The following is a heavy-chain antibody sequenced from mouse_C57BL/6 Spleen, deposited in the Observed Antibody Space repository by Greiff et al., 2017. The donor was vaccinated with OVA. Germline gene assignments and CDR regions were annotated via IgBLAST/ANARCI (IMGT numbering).Heavy chain of an antibody. Sequence: VQLQQPGAELVKPGASVKLSCKASGYTFTSYWMHWVKQRPGQGLEWIGMIHPNSGSTNYNEKFKSKATLTVDKSSSTAYMQLSSLTSEDSAVYYCARDYYGSSRWLAYWGQGTLVTVSA. V-gene: IGHV1-64*01. CDR3: ARDYYGSSRWLAY. D-gene: IGHD1-1*01. J-gene: IGHJ3*01. CDR2: IHPNSGST. CDR1: GYTFTSYW.